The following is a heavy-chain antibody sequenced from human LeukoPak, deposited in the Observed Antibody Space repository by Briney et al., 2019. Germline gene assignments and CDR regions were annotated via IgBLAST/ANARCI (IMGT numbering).Heavy chain of an antibody. Sequence: GGSLRLSCAASGFTFSSYWMHWVRQAPGKGLVWVSHINNDGSSTSYGHSVKGRFTISRDNAKNTVYLQMNSLRDEDTAVYYCARDPDSGRGFDYWGQGTLVTVSS. CDR1: GFTFSSYW. V-gene: IGHV3-74*01. CDR3: ARDPDSGRGFDY. CDR2: INNDGSST. J-gene: IGHJ4*02. D-gene: IGHD3-10*01.